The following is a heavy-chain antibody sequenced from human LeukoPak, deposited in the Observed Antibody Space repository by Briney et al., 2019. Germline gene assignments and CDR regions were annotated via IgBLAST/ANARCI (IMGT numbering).Heavy chain of an antibody. Sequence: ASVKVSCKASGYTFTGYYMHWVRQAPGQGLEWMGRINPNSGGTNYAQKFQGRVTMTRDTSISTAYMELSRLRSDDTAVYYCARGVAAAASLLGYWGQGTLVTVSS. J-gene: IGHJ4*02. V-gene: IGHV1-2*06. CDR2: INPNSGGT. CDR3: ARGVAAAASLLGY. CDR1: GYTFTGYY. D-gene: IGHD2-15*01.